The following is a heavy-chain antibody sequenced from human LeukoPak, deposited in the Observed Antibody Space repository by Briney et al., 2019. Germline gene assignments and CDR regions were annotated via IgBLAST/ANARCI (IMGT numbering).Heavy chain of an antibody. Sequence: GGSLSLTCAASGFCFGGHYMSWVRQAPGKGPEWISYISGNGGDIAYADSVKGRFTISRDNAKNLLHLQMNSLRVEDTAVYHCVRQAGRTGSKWCKGTLIAVSS. CDR2: ISGNGGDI. CDR1: GFCFGGHY. D-gene: IGHD3-10*01. V-gene: IGHV3/OR16-9*01. CDR3: VRQAGRTGSK. J-gene: IGHJ4*02.